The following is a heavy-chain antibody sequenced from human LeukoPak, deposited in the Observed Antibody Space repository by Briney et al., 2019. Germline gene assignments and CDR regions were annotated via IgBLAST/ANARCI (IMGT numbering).Heavy chain of an antibody. V-gene: IGHV3-11*01. J-gene: IGHJ5*02. Sequence: GGSLRLSCAASEFTFSDYYMSWIRQAPGKGLEWVSYISSSGSTIYYADSVKGRFTISRDNAKNSLYLQMNSLRAEDTAIYYCASENYYDNSGYEAWGQGTLVTVSS. D-gene: IGHD3-22*01. CDR2: ISSSGSTI. CDR1: EFTFSDYY. CDR3: ASENYYDNSGYEA.